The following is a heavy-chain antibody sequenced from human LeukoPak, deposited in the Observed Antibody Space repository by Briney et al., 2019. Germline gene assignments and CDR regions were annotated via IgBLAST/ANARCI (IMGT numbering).Heavy chain of an antibody. D-gene: IGHD3-10*01. CDR2: IYYSGST. J-gene: IGHJ5*02. V-gene: IGHV4-59*08. CDR3: ARQLEWFGELVSYWFDP. Sequence: SETLSLTCTVSGGSISSYYWSWIRQPPGKGLEWIGYIYYSGSTNYNPSLKSRVTISVDTPKNQFSLKLSSVTAADTAVYYCARQLEWFGELVSYWFDPWGQGTLVTVSS. CDR1: GGSISSYY.